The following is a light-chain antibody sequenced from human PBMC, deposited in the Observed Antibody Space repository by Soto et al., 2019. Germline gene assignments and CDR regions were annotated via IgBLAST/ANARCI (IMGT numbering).Light chain of an antibody. V-gene: IGKV3-15*01. CDR2: GAS. Sequence: EILMTQSPATLSVSRGERATLSCRASQSVSSNLAWYQQKPGQAPRLLIYGASTRATGIPARFSGSGSGTEFTLTISSLQSEDFAVYYCQQYNNWPLWTFGQGTKVDIK. J-gene: IGKJ1*01. CDR3: QQYNNWPLWT. CDR1: QSVSSN.